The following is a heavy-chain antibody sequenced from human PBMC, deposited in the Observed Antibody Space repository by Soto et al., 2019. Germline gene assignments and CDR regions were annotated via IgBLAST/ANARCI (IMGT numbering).Heavy chain of an antibody. D-gene: IGHD6-19*01. Sequence: QVQLVQSGAEVKKPGASVKVSCKASGYTFSNYYIHWVRQAPRQGLEWMGLINPSDGTTRYAQKFQGRVTMTRDTSTSTVYMGLSSLRSEDTAVYYCARDTYSSGPFDYWGQGTLVTVSS. CDR3: ARDTYSSGPFDY. J-gene: IGHJ4*02. CDR2: INPSDGTT. V-gene: IGHV1-46*03. CDR1: GYTFSNYY.